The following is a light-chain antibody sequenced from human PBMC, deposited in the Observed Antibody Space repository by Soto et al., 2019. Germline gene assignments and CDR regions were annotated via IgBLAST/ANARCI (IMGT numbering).Light chain of an antibody. Sequence: EIVMTQSPATLSLSPGESATLSCKASQSVSSNLAWYKQNPGQAPILLIYGASTRATGIPARFSGSGSGTEFTLTISSLKSEDFEVYYCQQYYNWPRTFGQGTKVDIK. CDR3: QQYYNWPRT. V-gene: IGKV3-15*01. CDR2: GAS. CDR1: QSVSSN. J-gene: IGKJ1*01.